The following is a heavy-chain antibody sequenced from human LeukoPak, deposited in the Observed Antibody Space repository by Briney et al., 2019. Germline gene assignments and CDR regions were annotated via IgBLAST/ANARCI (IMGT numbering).Heavy chain of an antibody. Sequence: GGSVRLSCAASGFTFSSYGMHWVRQAPGKGLEWVAVIWSDGNNRFYADSVKGRFTFSRDNSKNTLSLQMNSLRAEDTAVYYCAKERGPFDAFDIWGPGTRVTVSS. CDR3: AKERGPFDAFDI. J-gene: IGHJ3*02. CDR1: GFTFSSYG. V-gene: IGHV3-33*06. CDR2: IWSDGNNR.